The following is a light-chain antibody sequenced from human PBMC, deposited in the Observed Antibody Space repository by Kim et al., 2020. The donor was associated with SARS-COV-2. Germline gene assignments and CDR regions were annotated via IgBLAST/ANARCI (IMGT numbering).Light chain of an antibody. CDR2: QDS. V-gene: IGLV3-1*01. J-gene: IGLJ2*01. Sequence: SYELTQPPSVSVSPGQTASITCSGDKLGDKYACWYQQKPGQSPVLVIYQDSKRPSGIPERFSGSNSGNTATLTISGTQAMDEAVYYCQAWDTSLLSGGGTQLTVL. CDR3: QAWDTSLL. CDR1: KLGDKY.